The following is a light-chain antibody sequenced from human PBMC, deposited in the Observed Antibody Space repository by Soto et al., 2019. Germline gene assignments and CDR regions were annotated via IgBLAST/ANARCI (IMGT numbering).Light chain of an antibody. J-gene: IGLJ2*01. V-gene: IGLV2-8*01. Sequence: QSALTQPPSASGSPRQSVTISCTGTSSDVGGYNYVSWYQQHAGKAPKLMIYEVSKRPSGVPDRFSGSKSGNTASLTVSGLQAEDEADYYCSSYAGNNNVIFGGGTKLTVL. CDR3: SSYAGNNNVI. CDR2: EVS. CDR1: SSDVGGYNY.